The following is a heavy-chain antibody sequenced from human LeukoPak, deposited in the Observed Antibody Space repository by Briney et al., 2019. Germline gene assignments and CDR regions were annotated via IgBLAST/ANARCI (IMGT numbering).Heavy chain of an antibody. CDR3: ARPPRKEGRDGDGVDV. J-gene: IGHJ6*01. D-gene: IGHD5-24*01. V-gene: IGHV5-51*01. CDR1: GYSFATYW. CDR2: IYPGDSDT. Sequence: GESLKISCKASGYSFATYWIGWVRQMPGKGLEWMGIIYPGDSDTRYSPSLQGQVTISADKSINTAYLQWTSLKASDTAVYYCARPPRKEGRDGDGVDVWGQGTTVTVSS.